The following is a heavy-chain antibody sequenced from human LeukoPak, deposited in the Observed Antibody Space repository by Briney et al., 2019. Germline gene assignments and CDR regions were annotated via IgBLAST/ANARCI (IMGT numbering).Heavy chain of an antibody. V-gene: IGHV4-39*01. D-gene: IGHD1-26*01. CDR3: ARQRGGSWVNDY. J-gene: IGHJ4*02. CDR1: DASISSSYFY. Sequence: PSETLSLTCTVSDASISSSYFYWSWIRQPPGKGLEWIGNVFHSGSTHYSPSLKSRVTISVDTSGKQFSLRLSAATAADTAVYYCARQRGGSWVNDYWGQGTLVTVSS. CDR2: VFHSGST.